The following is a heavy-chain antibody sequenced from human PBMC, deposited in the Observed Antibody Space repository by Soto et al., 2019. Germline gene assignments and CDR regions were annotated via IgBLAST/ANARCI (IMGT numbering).Heavy chain of an antibody. Sequence: EVQLVESGGGLVNPGGSIILSCAASGFNFSNAWMSWVRQVPGKGLEWVGRIKSKTDGGTADFAAPVKGRFILSRDDSKNTLYLQKYSLKTEDSDVYYCTSVPLDFCSEGT. J-gene: IGHJ4*02. V-gene: IGHV3-15*05. CDR3: TSVPLDF. D-gene: IGHD3-16*02. CDR1: GFNFSNAW. CDR2: IKSKTDGGTA.